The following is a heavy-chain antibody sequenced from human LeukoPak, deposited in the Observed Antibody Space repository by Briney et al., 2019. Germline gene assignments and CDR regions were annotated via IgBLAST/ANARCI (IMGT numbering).Heavy chain of an antibody. CDR2: IYSGGST. Sequence: GGSLRLSCAASGFTVSSNYMSWVRQAPGKGLEWVSVIYSGGSTYYADSVKGRFTISRDNSKNTLYLQMNSLRAEDTAVYYCARGGNNWNDERGDAFDIWGQGTMVTVSS. V-gene: IGHV3-53*01. CDR1: GFTVSSNY. D-gene: IGHD1-20*01. J-gene: IGHJ3*02. CDR3: ARGGNNWNDERGDAFDI.